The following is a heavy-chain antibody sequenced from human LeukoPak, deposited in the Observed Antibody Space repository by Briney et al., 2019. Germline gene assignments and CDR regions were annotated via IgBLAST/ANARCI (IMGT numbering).Heavy chain of an antibody. CDR1: GYTFTGYY. J-gene: IGHJ5*02. D-gene: IGHD1-26*01. CDR3: ARGLPRIVGTTRLGWFDP. Sequence: ASVKVSCKASGYTFTGYYMHWVRQAPGQGLEWMGWINPNSGGTNYAQKFQGRVTMTRDTSISTAYMELSRLRSDDTAVYYCARGLPRIVGTTRLGWFDPWGQGTLVTVSS. CDR2: INPNSGGT. V-gene: IGHV1-2*02.